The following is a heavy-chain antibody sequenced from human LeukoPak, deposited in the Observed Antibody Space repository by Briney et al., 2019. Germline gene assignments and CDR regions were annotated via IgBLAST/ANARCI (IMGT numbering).Heavy chain of an antibody. Sequence: PSETLSLTCTVSGGSISSYYWSWIRQPPGKGLEWIGYIYYSGSTNYNPSLKSRVTISVDTSKNQFSLKLSSVTAADTAVYYCARSLEEMATIPGGFDYWGQGTLVTVSS. CDR3: ARSLEEMATIPGGFDY. V-gene: IGHV4-59*01. CDR1: GGSISSYY. D-gene: IGHD5-24*01. J-gene: IGHJ4*02. CDR2: IYYSGST.